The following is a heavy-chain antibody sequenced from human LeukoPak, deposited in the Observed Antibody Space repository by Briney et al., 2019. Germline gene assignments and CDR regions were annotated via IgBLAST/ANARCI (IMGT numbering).Heavy chain of an antibody. V-gene: IGHV3-33*03. CDR2: IWNDGSHK. Sequence: GGSLRLSCAASGFTFSSYGMHWVRQAPGRGLEWVAVIWNDGSHKYYADSVKGRFTISSDNAKNSLYLQMNSLRAEDTAVYYCAPTPSGYSLRFDYWGQGTLVTVSS. CDR3: APTPSGYSLRFDY. D-gene: IGHD3-22*01. CDR1: GFTFSSYG. J-gene: IGHJ4*02.